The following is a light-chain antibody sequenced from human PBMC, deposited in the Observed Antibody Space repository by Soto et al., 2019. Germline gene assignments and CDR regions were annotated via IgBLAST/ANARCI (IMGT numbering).Light chain of an antibody. CDR3: QQYGSSPLT. CDR2: GAS. CDR1: QSVSSSY. V-gene: IGKV3-20*01. Sequence: TLSLSPGERATLSCRASQSVSSSYLAWYQQKPGQAPRLLIYGASSRATGIPDRFSGSGSGTDFTLTISRLEPEDFAVYYCQQYGSSPLTFGGGTNVDIK. J-gene: IGKJ4*01.